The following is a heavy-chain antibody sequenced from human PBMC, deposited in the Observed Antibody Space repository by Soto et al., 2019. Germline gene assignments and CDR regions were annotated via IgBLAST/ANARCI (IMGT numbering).Heavy chain of an antibody. Sequence: GASVKVSCKASGYTFTSYAMHWVRQAPGQRLEWMGWINAGNGNTKYSQKFQGRVTITRDTSASTAYMELSSLRSEDTAVYYGVLWFGELSTDFDYWGQGTLVTVSS. CDR3: VLWFGELSTDFDY. CDR1: GYTFTSYA. V-gene: IGHV1-3*01. CDR2: INAGNGNT. J-gene: IGHJ4*02. D-gene: IGHD3-10*01.